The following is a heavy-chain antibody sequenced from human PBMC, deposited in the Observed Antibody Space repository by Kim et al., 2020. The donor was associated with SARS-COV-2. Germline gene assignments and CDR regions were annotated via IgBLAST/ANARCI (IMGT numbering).Heavy chain of an antibody. J-gene: IGHJ6*02. D-gene: IGHD2-21*02. CDR3: AREVGERGGNSPYYYYGMDV. CDR1: GFTFSSYA. CDR2: ISYDGSNK. Sequence: SLRLSCAASGFTFSSYAMHWVRQAPGKGLEWVAVISYDGSNKYYADSVKGRFTISRDNSKNTLYLQMNSLRAEDTAVYYCAREVGERGGNSPYYYYGMDVWGQGTTVTVSS. V-gene: IGHV3-30-3*01.